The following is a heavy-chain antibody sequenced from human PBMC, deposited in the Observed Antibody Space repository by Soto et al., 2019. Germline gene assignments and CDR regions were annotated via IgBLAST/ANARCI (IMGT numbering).Heavy chain of an antibody. CDR1: GFSLSTTGVG. Sequence: QITLKESGPTLVRPTQTLTLTCTFSGFSLSTTGVGVGWIRQPPGKALEWLALIYWDDDKRYSPSLKSRLTITKDTSKNEVILTMTNMDPVDTATYYCAQILRDYGLGRERAHYFDPWGQGTLVTVSS. CDR3: AQILRDYGLGRERAHYFDP. D-gene: IGHD3-10*01. V-gene: IGHV2-5*02. CDR2: IYWDDDK. J-gene: IGHJ5*02.